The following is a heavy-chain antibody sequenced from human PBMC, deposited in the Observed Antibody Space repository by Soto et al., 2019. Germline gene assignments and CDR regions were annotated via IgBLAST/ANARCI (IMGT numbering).Heavy chain of an antibody. D-gene: IGHD4-17*01. CDR1: GGSISSGGYY. Sequence: QVQLQESGPGLVKPSQTLSLTCTVSGGSISSGGYYWSWIRQHPGKGLEWIGYIYYSGSTYYNPALKSRVTVAVDSSKSQFSRMLTSVTAADTGVYYCARCSLSSVTSFDYWGQVTLVTVSS. CDR3: ARCSLSSVTSFDY. J-gene: IGHJ4*02. CDR2: IYYSGST. V-gene: IGHV4-31*03.